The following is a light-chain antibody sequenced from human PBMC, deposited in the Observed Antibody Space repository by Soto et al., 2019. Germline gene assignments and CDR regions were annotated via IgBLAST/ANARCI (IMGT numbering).Light chain of an antibody. J-gene: IGKJ5*01. CDR1: QTVRSY. V-gene: IGKV3-11*01. CDR2: GAS. CDR3: QQRLTWPIT. Sequence: EIVLTQSPATLSLSPGDRATLSCRASQTVRSYFAWYQQKHGQAPRLLIFGASDRATGIPDRFRGCGSGTDFTLTISNLEPEDSAVYYCQQRLTWPITFGQGTRLEI.